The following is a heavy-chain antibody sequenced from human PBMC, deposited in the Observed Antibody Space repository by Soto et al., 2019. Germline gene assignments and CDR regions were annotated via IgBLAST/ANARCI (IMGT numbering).Heavy chain of an antibody. V-gene: IGHV4-31*03. Sequence: SETLSLTCTVSGGSISSGGYYWSWIRQHPGKGLEWIGYIYYSGSTYYNPSLKSRVTISVDTSKNQFSLKLSSVTAADTAVYYCARDLRPPGYYDYWGQGTLVTVSS. CDR3: ARDLRPPGYYDY. J-gene: IGHJ4*02. CDR1: GGSISSGGYY. CDR2: IYYSGST.